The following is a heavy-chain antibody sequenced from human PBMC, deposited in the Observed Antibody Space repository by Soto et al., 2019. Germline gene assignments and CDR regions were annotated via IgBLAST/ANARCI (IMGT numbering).Heavy chain of an antibody. CDR3: AKGRSDYRPNYFDS. Sequence: EVQLLESGGGLVQPGGSLRLSCAASGFTFGTYTMSWVRQAPGKGLEWVSAISGSGGSTYYADSVKGRFTISRDNSKTTLYLQMSSLRADDTAVYYCAKGRSDYRPNYFDSWGQGSLVTVSS. V-gene: IGHV3-23*01. D-gene: IGHD3-10*01. CDR2: ISGSGGST. J-gene: IGHJ4*02. CDR1: GFTFGTYT.